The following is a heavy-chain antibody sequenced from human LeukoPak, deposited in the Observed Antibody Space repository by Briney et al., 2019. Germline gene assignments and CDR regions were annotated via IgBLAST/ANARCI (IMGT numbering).Heavy chain of an antibody. V-gene: IGHV1-18*01. CDR3: ARRIFTGNWFDP. CDR1: GYTFTSYG. CDR2: ISAYNGNT. D-gene: IGHD1-14*01. Sequence: ASVKVSCRASGYTFTSYGISWVRQAPGQGLEWMGWISAYNGNTNYAQKLQGRVTMTTDTSTSTAYMELRSLRSDDTAVYYCARRIFTGNWFDPWGQGTLVTVSS. J-gene: IGHJ5*02.